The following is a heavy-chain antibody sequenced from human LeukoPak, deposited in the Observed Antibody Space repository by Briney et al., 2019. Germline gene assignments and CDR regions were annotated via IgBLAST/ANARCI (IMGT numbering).Heavy chain of an antibody. CDR2: IYYSGST. D-gene: IGHD3-10*01. Sequence: SETLSLTCTVSGGSISSSNYYWGWIRQPPGKGLEGIGSIYYSGSTYYNPSLKSRVTISVDTSKNQFSLKLGSVTAADTAVYYCARGGLLWFGELLSFPFDYWGQGTLVTVSS. CDR3: ARGGLLWFGELLSFPFDY. CDR1: GGSISSSNYY. J-gene: IGHJ4*02. V-gene: IGHV4-39*01.